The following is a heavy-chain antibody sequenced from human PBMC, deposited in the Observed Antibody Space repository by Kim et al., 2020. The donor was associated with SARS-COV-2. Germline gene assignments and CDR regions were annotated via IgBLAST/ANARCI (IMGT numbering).Heavy chain of an antibody. D-gene: IGHD3-22*01. V-gene: IGHV3-23*01. J-gene: IGHJ4*02. CDR3: AKGFTPHYYDSSGSVH. Sequence: SVKGRFTISRDNSKNTLYLQMNSLRAEDTAVYYCAKGFTPHYYDSSGSVHWGQGTLVTVSS.